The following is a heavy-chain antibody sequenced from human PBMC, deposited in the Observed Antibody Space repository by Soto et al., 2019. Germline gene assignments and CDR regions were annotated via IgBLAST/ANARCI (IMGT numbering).Heavy chain of an antibody. Sequence: GGSLRLSCVGSGFTFDSHAMNWVRQAPGKGLECVAGITGSAGSTYYADSVKGRFTISRDNSKNTLYLQMTSLRAEDTAVYYCARDMGVTGYYHYFDYWGQGTLVTVSS. D-gene: IGHD3-9*01. J-gene: IGHJ4*02. CDR3: ARDMGVTGYYHYFDY. CDR2: ITGSAGST. CDR1: GFTFDSHA. V-gene: IGHV3-23*01.